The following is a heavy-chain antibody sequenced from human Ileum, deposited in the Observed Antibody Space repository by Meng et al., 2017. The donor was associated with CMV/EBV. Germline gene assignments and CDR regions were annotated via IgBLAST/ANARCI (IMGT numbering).Heavy chain of an antibody. CDR1: GGSISGYY. J-gene: IGHJ4*02. D-gene: IGHD4-11*01. Sequence: SETLSLTCTVSGGSISGYYWSWIRQSPGKGLEYIGHISDSGSPDYNPSLQSRVTISVDTSKNQFSLKLSSVTAADTAVYYCARGSPTTVEGRTYYFDYWGQGTLVTVSS. CDR2: ISDSGSP. V-gene: IGHV4-59*12. CDR3: ARGSPTTVEGRTYYFDY.